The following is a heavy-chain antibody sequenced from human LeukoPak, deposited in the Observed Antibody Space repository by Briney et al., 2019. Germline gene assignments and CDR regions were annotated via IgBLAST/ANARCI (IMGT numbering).Heavy chain of an antibody. CDR3: AKDTSIGRYCTNGVCSPFDY. Sequence: GGSLRLSCAASGFPFSSYAVSWVRQAPGKGLEWVSAISDSGGSTYDADSVKGRFTISRDNSKNTLYLQMNSLRAEDTAVYYCAKDTSIGRYCTNGVCSPFDYWGKGTLVTVSS. J-gene: IGHJ4*02. CDR1: GFPFSSYA. V-gene: IGHV3-23*01. D-gene: IGHD2-8*01. CDR2: ISDSGGST.